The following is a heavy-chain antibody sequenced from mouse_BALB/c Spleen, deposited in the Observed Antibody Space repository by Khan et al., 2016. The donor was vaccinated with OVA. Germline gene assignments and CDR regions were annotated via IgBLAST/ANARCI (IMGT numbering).Heavy chain of an antibody. D-gene: IGHD2-1*01. J-gene: IGHJ1*01. Sequence: QVQLKESGPGLVAPSQSLSITCTVSGFSLTNYGVHWVRQPPGKGLEWLGVIWTGGSTNYNSALMSRLSISKDNSKSQVFLKMNSLQTEDTAMYYCARYYGNYGWYFDFWGAGTTVTVSS. CDR3: ARYYGNYGWYFDF. CDR2: IWTGGST. CDR1: GFSLTNYG. V-gene: IGHV2-9*02.